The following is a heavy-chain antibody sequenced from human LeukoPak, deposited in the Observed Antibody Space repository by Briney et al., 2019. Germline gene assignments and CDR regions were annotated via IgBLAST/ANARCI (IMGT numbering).Heavy chain of an antibody. Sequence: GGSLRLSCAASGFTFSDYWMSWVRQAPGKGLEWVANIKQDGSEKYYADSVKGRFTISRDNSKNTLYLQMNSLRAEDTAVYYCAKEGPALGYSSSWYEGYYGMDVWGQGTTVTVSS. CDR3: AKEGPALGYSSSWYEGYYGMDV. D-gene: IGHD6-13*01. CDR2: IKQDGSEK. J-gene: IGHJ6*02. CDR1: GFTFSDYW. V-gene: IGHV3-7*01.